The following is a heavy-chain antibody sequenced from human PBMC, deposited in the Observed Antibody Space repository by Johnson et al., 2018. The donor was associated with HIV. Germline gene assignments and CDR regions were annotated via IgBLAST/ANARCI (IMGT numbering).Heavy chain of an antibody. D-gene: IGHD3-22*01. CDR3: AKDVGNYWPNAFDV. CDR1: AFTFSSYV. Sequence: QVQLVESGGGLVQPGGSLRLSCGASAFTFSSYVMHWVRQAPGKGLEWVALISYDGSNEYYADSVKGRFTISRDKSKNTLYLQMNSLRAEDTAVYYCAKDVGNYWPNAFDVWGQGTMLTVSS. V-gene: IGHV3-30*18. CDR2: ISYDGSNE. J-gene: IGHJ3*01.